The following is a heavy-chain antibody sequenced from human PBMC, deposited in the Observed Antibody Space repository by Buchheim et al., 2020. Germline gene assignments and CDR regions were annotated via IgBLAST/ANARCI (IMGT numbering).Heavy chain of an antibody. V-gene: IGHV1-2*04. D-gene: IGHD2-15*01. CDR1: GYTFTGYY. Sequence: QVQLVQSGAEVKKPGASVKVSCKASGYTFTGYYMHWVRQAPGQGLEWMGWINPNSGGTNYAQKFQGWVSMTRDTSISTAYMELSRLRSDDTAVYYCARGRVSCSGGSCLYYYGMDVWGQGTT. CDR3: ARGRVSCSGGSCLYYYGMDV. J-gene: IGHJ6*02. CDR2: INPNSGGT.